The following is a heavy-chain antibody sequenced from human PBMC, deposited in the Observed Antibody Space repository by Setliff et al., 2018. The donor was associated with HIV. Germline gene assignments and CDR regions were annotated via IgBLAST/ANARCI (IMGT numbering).Heavy chain of an antibody. V-gene: IGHV3-9*01. J-gene: IGHJ4*02. D-gene: IGHD7-27*01. CDR1: QFTFSSYA. CDR2: ISWDSTSI. CDR3: TKDTGEMPTYY. Sequence: GGSLRLSCAASQFTFSSYAMHWVRQVPGKGLEWVSGISWDSTSIGYADSVKGRFTISRDNAKNSLYLEMDSLRPEDTALYYCTKDTGEMPTYYWGQGTLVTVSS.